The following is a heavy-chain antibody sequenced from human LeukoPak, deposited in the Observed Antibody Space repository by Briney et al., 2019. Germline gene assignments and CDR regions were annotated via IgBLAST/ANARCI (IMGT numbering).Heavy chain of an antibody. D-gene: IGHD3-22*01. CDR2: IYHSGKT. V-gene: IGHV4-59*01. CDR1: GGSITSYY. CDR3: ASAPPLNYYDSSGSYYCGPDAFDI. Sequence: PSETLSLTCIVSGGSITSYYWSWIRQSPGKGLEWIGYIYHSGKTNYNPSLKSRVSISIDTPNNLFSLRLTAVTAADTAVYYCASAPPLNYYDSSGSYYCGPDAFDIWGQGTLVTVS. J-gene: IGHJ3*02.